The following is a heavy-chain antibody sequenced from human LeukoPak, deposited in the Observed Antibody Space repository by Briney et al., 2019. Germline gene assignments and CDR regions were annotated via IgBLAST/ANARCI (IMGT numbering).Heavy chain of an antibody. Sequence: SETLSLTCTVSGGSISSYYWSWIRQPPGKGLEWIGYIYYSGSTNYNPSLKSRVTISVDTSKNQFSLKLSSVTAADTAVYYCARAYGSGSYKMFALDAFDIWGQGKWSPSLQ. CDR3: ARAYGSGSYKMFALDAFDI. V-gene: IGHV4-59*01. CDR1: GGSISSYY. D-gene: IGHD3-10*01. CDR2: IYYSGST. J-gene: IGHJ3*02.